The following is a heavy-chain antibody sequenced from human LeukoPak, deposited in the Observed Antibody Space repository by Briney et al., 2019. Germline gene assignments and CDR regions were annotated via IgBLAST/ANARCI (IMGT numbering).Heavy chain of an antibody. J-gene: IGHJ4*02. CDR2: INHSGST. CDR1: GGSFSGYY. CDR3: ARGGYSYGSPHFDY. Sequence: SETLSLTCAVYGGSFSGYYWSWIRQPPGKGLEWIGEINHSGSTNYNPSLKSRVTISVGTSKNQFSLKLSSVTAADTAVYYCARGGYSYGSPHFDYWGQGTLVTVSS. V-gene: IGHV4-34*01. D-gene: IGHD5-18*01.